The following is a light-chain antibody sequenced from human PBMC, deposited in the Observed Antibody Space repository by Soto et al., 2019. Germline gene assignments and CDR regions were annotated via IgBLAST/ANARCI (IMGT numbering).Light chain of an antibody. CDR3: QESYYIHPFS. J-gene: IGKJ4*01. V-gene: IGKV1-39*01. CDR2: GAA. CDR1: QNIRNY. Sequence: DIQMTQSPSSLSASVGDRVAITCRASQNIRNYLNWYQQKPGKAPRVLTYGAAILQSGVPSRFSGSGSGTNFSLTSNSVQPEDYATYYCQESYYIHPFSFGGGTKVESK.